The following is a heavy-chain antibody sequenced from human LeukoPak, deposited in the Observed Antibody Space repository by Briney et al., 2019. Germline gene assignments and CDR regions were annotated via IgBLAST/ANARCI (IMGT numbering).Heavy chain of an antibody. V-gene: IGHV4-34*01. CDR3: ARGVVVASYYYYGMDV. CDR2: INHNGST. Sequence: SETLSLACAVYGGSFSGYYWSWIRQPPGKGLGWNGEINHNGSTNSNPSLKSRVTISVDTSKNQFSLKLSSVTAADTAVYYCARGVVVASYYYYGMDVWGQGTTVTVSS. CDR1: GGSFSGYY. D-gene: IGHD2-15*01. J-gene: IGHJ6*02.